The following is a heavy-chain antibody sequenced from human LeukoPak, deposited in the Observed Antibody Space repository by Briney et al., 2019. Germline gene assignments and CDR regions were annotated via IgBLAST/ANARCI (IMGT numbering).Heavy chain of an antibody. CDR3: ARGEYCRSTSCSLDS. J-gene: IGHJ4*02. V-gene: IGHV4-34*01. CDR1: GGSISTYY. Sequence: PSETLSLPCTVSGGSISTYYWSWIRQPPGKGLEWIGEINHSGSTNYNPSLKSRVTISVDTAKNQFSLKLSSVTAADTAVYYCARGEYCRSTSCSLDSWREATLVTVSS. CDR2: INHSGST. D-gene: IGHD2-2*01.